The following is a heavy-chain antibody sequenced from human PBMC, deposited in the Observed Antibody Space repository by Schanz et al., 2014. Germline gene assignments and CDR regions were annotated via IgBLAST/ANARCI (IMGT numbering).Heavy chain of an antibody. CDR1: GFTFSNHA. J-gene: IGHJ6*03. V-gene: IGHV3-23*01. Sequence: EVKLLESGGHLVQPGGSLRLSCAASGFTFSNHALSWVRQAPGKGLEWVSGIGGSGDSTHYADSVKGRFTISRDNSRKTLYLQMNSLRAEDTAVYYCARPSDSSWYMDVWGKGTTVTVSS. CDR2: IGGSGDST. D-gene: IGHD2-21*02. CDR3: ARPSDSSWYMDV.